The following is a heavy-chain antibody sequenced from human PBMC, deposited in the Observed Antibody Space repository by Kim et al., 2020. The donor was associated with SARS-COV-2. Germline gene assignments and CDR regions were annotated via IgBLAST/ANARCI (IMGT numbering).Heavy chain of an antibody. CDR3: ARERGGYYFDF. CDR1: GFNFNIFF. V-gene: IGHV3-64*01. CDR2: ISNNGGST. J-gene: IGHJ4*02. Sequence: GGSLRLSCVASGFNFNIFFMHWVRQAPGKGLEYVSFISNNGGSTNYASSVKGRFTVSRDNSKNILFLQMDNLRVDDMAVYYCARERGGYYFDFWGQGALV. D-gene: IGHD2-15*01.